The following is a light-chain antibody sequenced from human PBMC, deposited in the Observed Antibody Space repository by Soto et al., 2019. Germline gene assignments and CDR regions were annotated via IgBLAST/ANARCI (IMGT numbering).Light chain of an antibody. CDR1: QNVNNNF. CDR3: QQHGASIA. Sequence: VLTQSPRTLSLSPGERATLSCRASQNVNNNFVAWYQQKPGQAPSLLIYGVSDRATGVPDRFSGSGSGTDFTIHISKLEAEDFAVYYCQQHGASIAFGGGTRVENK. CDR2: GVS. J-gene: IGKJ4*01. V-gene: IGKV3-20*01.